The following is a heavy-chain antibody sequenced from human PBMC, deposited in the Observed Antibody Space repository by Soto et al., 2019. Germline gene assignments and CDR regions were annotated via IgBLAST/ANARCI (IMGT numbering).Heavy chain of an antibody. CDR1: GGSISSGDYY. Sequence: PSETLSLTCTVSGGSISSGDYYWSWIRQPPGKGLEWIGYIYYSGSTYYNPSLKSRVTISVDTSKNQFSLKLSSVTAADTAVYYCARSVVVVAATPGRYFDYWGQGTLVTVSS. CDR3: ARSVVVVAATPGRYFDY. J-gene: IGHJ4*02. V-gene: IGHV4-30-4*01. D-gene: IGHD2-15*01. CDR2: IYYSGST.